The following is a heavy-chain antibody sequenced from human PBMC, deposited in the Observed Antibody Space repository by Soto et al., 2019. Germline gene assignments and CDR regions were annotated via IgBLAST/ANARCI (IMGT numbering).Heavy chain of an antibody. J-gene: IGHJ3*02. CDR2: IYYSGST. CDR1: GGSISISTYY. Sequence: TLSLTCTVSGGSISISTYYWGWIRQPPGKGLEWIGSIYYSGSTYYNPSLKSRVTISVDTSKNQFSLNLNSATAADTAVYYCARPPTASLDAFEIWGQGTMVTVSS. V-gene: IGHV4-39*01. CDR3: ARPPTASLDAFEI.